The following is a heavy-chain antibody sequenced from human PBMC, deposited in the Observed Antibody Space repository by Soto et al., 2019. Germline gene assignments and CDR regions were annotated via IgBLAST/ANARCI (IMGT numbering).Heavy chain of an antibody. J-gene: IGHJ5*02. CDR1: GFTFSSYA. CDR2: ISGSGGST. CDR3: AKGSGEAHPTDWFDP. V-gene: IGHV3-23*01. Sequence: EVQLLESGGGLVQPGGSRRLSCAASGFTFSSYAMSWVRQAPGKGLEWVSAISGSGGSTYYADSGKGRFTISRDNSKNTLYLQMNSLRAEDTAVDYCAKGSGEAHPTDWFDPWGQGTLVTVSS. D-gene: IGHD3-10*01.